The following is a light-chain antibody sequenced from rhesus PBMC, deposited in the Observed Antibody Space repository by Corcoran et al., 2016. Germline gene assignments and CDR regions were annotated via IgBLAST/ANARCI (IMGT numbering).Light chain of an antibody. CDR1: QSVSSN. Sequence: EIAMTQSPATLSLSPGERATLSCRASQSVSSNLAWYQQKPKPAPSLLIYDASNRAPGIPARFSGSGSGTDFSLTITSPEPEDFAVYYCQQYAHWPLTFGGGTKVEI. CDR3: QQYAHWPLT. V-gene: IGKV3-42*03. CDR2: DAS. J-gene: IGKJ4*01.